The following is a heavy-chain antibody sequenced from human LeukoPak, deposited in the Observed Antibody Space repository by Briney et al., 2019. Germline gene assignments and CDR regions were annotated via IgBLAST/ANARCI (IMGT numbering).Heavy chain of an antibody. J-gene: IGHJ4*02. CDR3: ARGPHGDYSDY. D-gene: IGHD4-17*01. CDR2: INHSGST. Sequence: PSETLSLTCAVYGGSFSGYYWSWIRQPPGKGLEWIGEINHSGSTNYNPSLKSRVTISVDTSKNQFSLKLSSVTAADTAVYYCARGPHGDYSDYWGQGTLVTVPS. V-gene: IGHV4-34*01. CDR1: GGSFSGYY.